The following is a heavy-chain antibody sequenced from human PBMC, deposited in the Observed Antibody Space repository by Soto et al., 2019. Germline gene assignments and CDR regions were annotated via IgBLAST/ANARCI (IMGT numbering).Heavy chain of an antibody. Sequence: EVQLVESGGGLVQPGGSLRLSCAASGFTVSGNYMSWVRQAPGQGLEWVSVIFAAGSTYYIDSVNGRFTISRDNSKNTLYLQMHRLRAEDTAVYYCASDFFKTGATSVFDIWGQGTRVTVSS. J-gene: IGHJ3*02. D-gene: IGHD1-1*01. CDR1: GFTVSGNY. CDR3: ASDFFKTGATSVFDI. CDR2: IFAAGST. V-gene: IGHV3-66*01.